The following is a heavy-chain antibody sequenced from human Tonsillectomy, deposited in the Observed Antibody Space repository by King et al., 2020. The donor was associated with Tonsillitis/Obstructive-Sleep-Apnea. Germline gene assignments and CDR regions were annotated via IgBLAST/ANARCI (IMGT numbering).Heavy chain of an antibody. CDR3: ARDLRPVVTPVAYFDL. J-gene: IGHJ2*01. V-gene: IGHV3-21*01. Sequence: VQLVESGGGLVKPGGSLRLSCAASGFTFSSHNMNWVRQAPGKGLEWGSSITRSSNYQYYADPVKGRFTISRDNAKNSLYLQMTSLRAEDTAVYYCARDLRPVVTPVAYFDLWGRGTLVTVSS. CDR2: ITRSSNYQ. CDR1: GFTFSSHN. D-gene: IGHD4-23*01.